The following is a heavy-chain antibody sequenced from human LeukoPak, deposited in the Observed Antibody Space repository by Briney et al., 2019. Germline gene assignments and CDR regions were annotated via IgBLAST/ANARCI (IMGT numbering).Heavy chain of an antibody. CDR2: ISHSGGT. Sequence: SGTLSLTRAVYVGIYGGYLWSWLRQPPGKGLDGIGEISHSGGTNYISSRMSRVTISVDTSKYQFSLKLSFVTAADTAVYCCARGARHSRYYYGMDVGGEGPAVTVS. V-gene: IGHV4-34*01. CDR1: VGIYGGYL. CDR3: ARGARHSRYYYGMDV. J-gene: IGHJ6*02.